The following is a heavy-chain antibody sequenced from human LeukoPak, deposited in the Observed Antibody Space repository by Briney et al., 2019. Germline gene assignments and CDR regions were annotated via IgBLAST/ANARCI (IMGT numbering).Heavy chain of an antibody. CDR1: GFTFSSYS. CDR3: ARAGYCSGGSCYSEGSYYYYYYGMDV. CDR2: ISSSSSYI. D-gene: IGHD2-15*01. Sequence: GGSLRLSCAASGFTFSSYSMNWVRQAPGKGLEWVSSISSSSSYIYYADSVKGRFTISRDNAKNSLYLQMNSLRAEDTAVNYCARAGYCSGGSCYSEGSYYYYYYGMDVWGQGTTVTVSS. J-gene: IGHJ6*02. V-gene: IGHV3-21*01.